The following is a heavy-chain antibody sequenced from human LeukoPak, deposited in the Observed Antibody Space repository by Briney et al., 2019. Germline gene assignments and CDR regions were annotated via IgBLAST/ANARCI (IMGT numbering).Heavy chain of an antibody. V-gene: IGHV3-30*18. D-gene: IGHD3-22*01. Sequence: PGGSLRLSCAASGFTFSSYGMHWVRRAPGKGLEWVAVISTDGNNKYYADSVKGRFTISRDNSKDTVYLQMSSPRAEDTAVYYCAKVHYYDSSGYLEYWGQGTLVTVSS. CDR3: AKVHYYDSSGYLEY. CDR1: GFTFSSYG. J-gene: IGHJ4*02. CDR2: ISTDGNNK.